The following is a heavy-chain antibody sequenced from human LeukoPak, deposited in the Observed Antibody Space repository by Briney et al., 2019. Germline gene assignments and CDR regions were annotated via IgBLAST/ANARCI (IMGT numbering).Heavy chain of an antibody. V-gene: IGHV3-23*01. CDR3: ARDQGGYSTDFNF. CDR1: GFTFSSSV. CDR2: INGDGTRT. J-gene: IGHJ4*02. Sequence: GGSLRLSCVASGFTFSSSVMSWVRQAPGKGLEWVSTINGDGTRTYYSVSSNGRFIISRDNSMNTLYLQMNGLRAEDTAVYYCARDQGGYSTDFNFWGQGTLVTVSS. D-gene: IGHD5-12*01.